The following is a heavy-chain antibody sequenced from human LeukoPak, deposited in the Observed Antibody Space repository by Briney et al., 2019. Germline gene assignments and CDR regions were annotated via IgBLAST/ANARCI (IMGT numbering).Heavy chain of an antibody. D-gene: IGHD4-17*01. CDR1: GFNFTRYW. J-gene: IGHJ4*02. CDR2: IKQDGSEK. V-gene: IGHV3-7*01. CDR3: ARDLYGDEGY. Sequence: GGSLRLSCAASGFNFTRYWMSWVRQAPGKGLEWVANIKQDGSEKYYVDSVKGRFTISRDNAKNSLYLQMNSLRAEDTAVYYCARDLYGDEGYWGQGTLVTVSS.